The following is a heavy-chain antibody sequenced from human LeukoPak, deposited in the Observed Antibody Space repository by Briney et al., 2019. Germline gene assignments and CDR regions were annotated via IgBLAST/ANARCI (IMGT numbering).Heavy chain of an antibody. CDR1: GFTFSSYW. CDR2: INGDGRNI. D-gene: IGHD6-19*01. CDR3: AAEELAVAGTAKSAFDI. V-gene: IGHV3-74*01. Sequence: GGSLRLSCAASGFTFSSYWMHWVRQDPRKGLVWVSRINGDGRNINYADSVRGRFTISRDNAKNSLYLQMNSLRAEDTAVYYCAAEELAVAGTAKSAFDIWGQGTMVTVSS. J-gene: IGHJ3*02.